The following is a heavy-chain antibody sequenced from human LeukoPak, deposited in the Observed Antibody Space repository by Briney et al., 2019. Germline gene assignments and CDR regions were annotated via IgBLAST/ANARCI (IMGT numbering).Heavy chain of an antibody. V-gene: IGHV3-30*18. D-gene: IGHD1-26*01. CDR1: GFTFSSYG. Sequence: GRSLRLSCAASGFTFSSYGMHWVRQAPGKGLEWVAVISYDGSNKYYADSAKGRFTISRDNSKNTLYLQMNSLRAEDTAVYYCAKDSGSYPDLDYWGQGTLVTVSS. CDR2: ISYDGSNK. J-gene: IGHJ4*02. CDR3: AKDSGSYPDLDY.